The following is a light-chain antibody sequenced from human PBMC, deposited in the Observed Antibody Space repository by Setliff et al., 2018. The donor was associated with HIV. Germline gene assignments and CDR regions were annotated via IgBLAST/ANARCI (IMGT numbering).Light chain of an antibody. CDR2: DVR. J-gene: IGLJ1*01. Sequence: ALTQPASVSGSPGQSITISCTGTSSDVGGYNYVSWYQHFPGRTPKLIIYDVRNRPPGVSSRFSGSKSGNTASLTISGLRAEDEADYYCSSYRSGNIGVFGGGTKVTVL. V-gene: IGLV2-14*03. CDR1: SSDVGGYNY. CDR3: SSYRSGNIGV.